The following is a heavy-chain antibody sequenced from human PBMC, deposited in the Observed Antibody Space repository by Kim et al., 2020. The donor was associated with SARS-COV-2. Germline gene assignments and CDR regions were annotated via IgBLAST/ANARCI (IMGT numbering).Heavy chain of an antibody. J-gene: IGHJ4*02. D-gene: IGHD1-1*01. Sequence: AQKLQGRVTMTTDTSTSTAYMELRSLSSDDTAVYYCARGGRATGTANPDYWGQGTLVTVSS. V-gene: IGHV1-18*01. CDR3: ARGGRATGTANPDY.